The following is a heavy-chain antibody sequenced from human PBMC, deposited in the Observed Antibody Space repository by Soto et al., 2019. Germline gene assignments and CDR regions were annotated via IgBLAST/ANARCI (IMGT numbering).Heavy chain of an antibody. Sequence: QVQLQQWGAGLLKPSETLSLTCAVYGGSFSGYFWSWIRQPPGKGLEWIGEINHSGSTNYNPSLKSRVTISVDTSKNQFSLNLWSVTAADTAVYYCARGITMIAPDKYYLDSWGQGNLVTVSS. CDR1: GGSFSGYF. V-gene: IGHV4-34*01. D-gene: IGHD3-22*01. CDR3: ARGITMIAPDKYYLDS. J-gene: IGHJ4*02. CDR2: INHSGST.